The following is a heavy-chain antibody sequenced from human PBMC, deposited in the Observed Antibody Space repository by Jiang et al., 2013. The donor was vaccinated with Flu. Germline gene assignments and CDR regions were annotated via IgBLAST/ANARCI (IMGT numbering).Heavy chain of an antibody. Sequence: AISGDSVSSNSAAWNWIRQSPSRGLEWLGRTYYRSKWYNDYAVSVKSRITINPDTSKNQFSLQLNSVTPEDTAVYYCARESGQWELLYYYYYGMDVWGQGTTVTVSS. J-gene: IGHJ6*02. CDR1: GDSVSSNSAA. V-gene: IGHV6-1*01. CDR2: TYYRSKWYN. CDR3: ARESGQWELLYYYYYGMDV. D-gene: IGHD1-26*01.